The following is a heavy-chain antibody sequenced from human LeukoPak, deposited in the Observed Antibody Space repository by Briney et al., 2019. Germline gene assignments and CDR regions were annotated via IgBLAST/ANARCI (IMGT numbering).Heavy chain of an antibody. Sequence: PGGCLRLCCAASGFTFSSYAVHWVRQAPGKGLEWVAVVSYDGSNEYYADSVKGRFTISRDNAKNTLYLQMNSLRPEDTAVYYCARVFSTYYFDPWGQGTLVTVSS. CDR1: GFTFSSYA. D-gene: IGHD5/OR15-5a*01. CDR3: ARVFSTYYFDP. CDR2: VSYDGSNE. V-gene: IGHV3-30-3*01. J-gene: IGHJ4*02.